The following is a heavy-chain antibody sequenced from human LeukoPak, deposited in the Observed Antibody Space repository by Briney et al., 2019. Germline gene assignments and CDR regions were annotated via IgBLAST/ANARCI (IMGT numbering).Heavy chain of an antibody. Sequence: SGGSLRLSCGASGFTFSRYWMTWVRQAPGKGLEWVANIKEDGSEEYYVDSVRGRFTISRDNAKNSLYLQMNSLRAEDTAVYYCARPSYSSTWYYFEYWGQGSLVTVSS. CDR2: IKEDGSEE. CDR3: ARPSYSSTWYYFEY. D-gene: IGHD6-13*01. V-gene: IGHV3-7*04. J-gene: IGHJ4*02. CDR1: GFTFSRYW.